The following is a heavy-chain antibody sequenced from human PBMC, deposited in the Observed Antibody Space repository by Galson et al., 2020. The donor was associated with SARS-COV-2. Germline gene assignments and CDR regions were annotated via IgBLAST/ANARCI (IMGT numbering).Heavy chain of an antibody. V-gene: IGHV1-46*01. CDR2: INPSGGST. Sequence: ASVKVSCKASGYTFTSYYMHWVRQAPGQGLEWMGIINPSGGSTSYAQKFQGRVTMTRDTSTSTVYMELSSLRSEDTAVYYCARDSARDYDFWSGSYYYYYMDVWGKGTTVTVSS. CDR1: GYTFTSYY. CDR3: ARDSARDYDFWSGSYYYYYMDV. D-gene: IGHD3-3*01. J-gene: IGHJ6*03.